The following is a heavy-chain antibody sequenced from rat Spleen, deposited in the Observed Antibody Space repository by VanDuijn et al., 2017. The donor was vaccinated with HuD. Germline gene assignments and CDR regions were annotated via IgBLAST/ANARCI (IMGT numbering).Heavy chain of an antibody. CDR3: AATEYYAGSYYFHY. CDR2: ISYSGGT. Sequence: VQLQESGPGLVKPSQSLSLTCSVTAYSILSSYRWNWIRKFPGNKMEWFGHISYSGGTSYNPSLKSRISITRDTSKNQFFLQLNSVTTEDTATYYCAATEYYAGSYYFHYWGQGVMVTVSS. D-gene: IGHD1-12*02. CDR1: AYSILSSY. V-gene: IGHV3-1*01. J-gene: IGHJ2*01.